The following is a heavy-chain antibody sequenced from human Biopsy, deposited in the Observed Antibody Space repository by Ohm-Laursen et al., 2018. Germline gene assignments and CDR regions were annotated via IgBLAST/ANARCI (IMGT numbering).Heavy chain of an antibody. V-gene: IGHV4-59*01. CDR2: ISDTGST. D-gene: IGHD3-3*01. CDR3: ARLYRLDDYWNDDPPDAFDV. J-gene: IGHJ3*01. CDR1: GGSLTGDY. Sequence: GTLSLTCSVSGGSLTGDYWSWIRQSPGKGLEWIGSISDTGSTNYSPSLRGRVTVSVDTSKKQFSLKVSSVTPADTAVFFCARLYRLDDYWNDDPPDAFDVWGQGTMVTVSS.